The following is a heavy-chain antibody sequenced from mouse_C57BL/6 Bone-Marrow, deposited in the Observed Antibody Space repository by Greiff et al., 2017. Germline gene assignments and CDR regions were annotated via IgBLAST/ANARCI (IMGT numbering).Heavy chain of an antibody. CDR3: TTMVTTGEDYYYAMDY. Sequence: DVQLQESGTVLARPGASVKMSCKTSGYTFTSYWMHWVKQRPGQGLEWIGAIYPGNSDTSYNQKFKGKAKLTAVTSASTAYMELSSLTNEDSAVYYCTTMVTTGEDYYYAMDYWGQGTSVTVSS. CDR2: IYPGNSDT. D-gene: IGHD2-2*01. V-gene: IGHV1-5*01. J-gene: IGHJ4*01. CDR1: GYTFTSYW.